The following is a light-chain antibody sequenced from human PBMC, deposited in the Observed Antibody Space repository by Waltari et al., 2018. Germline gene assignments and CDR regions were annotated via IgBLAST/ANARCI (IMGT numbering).Light chain of an antibody. CDR2: ASS. J-gene: IGKJ2*01. Sequence: AIRMTQSPSSLAASTGDRVTITCRASQDISGYLAWDQQKPGKAPNLLVYASSTSQTGVPSRFIGSGSGTAFTLTIDCLQSEDFATYYCQQYFVYPYTFGQGTKLEIK. V-gene: IGKV1-8*01. CDR1: QDISGY. CDR3: QQYFVYPYT.